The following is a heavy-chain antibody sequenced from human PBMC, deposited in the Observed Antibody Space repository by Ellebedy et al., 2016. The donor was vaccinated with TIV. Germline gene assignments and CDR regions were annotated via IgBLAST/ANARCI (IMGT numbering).Heavy chain of an antibody. J-gene: IGHJ3*02. V-gene: IGHV3-23*01. D-gene: IGHD4-23*01. CDR3: ARDPVGVGPAFDI. CDR1: GLTFSSHA. CDR2: IRGSGGNT. Sequence: GESLKIYCAASGLTFSSHAMSWVRQAPGKGLEWVSSIRGSGGNTYYADSVKGRFTISRDNSKDTLYLQVNSLRAEDTAVYYCARDPVGVGPAFDIWGQGTMVTVSS.